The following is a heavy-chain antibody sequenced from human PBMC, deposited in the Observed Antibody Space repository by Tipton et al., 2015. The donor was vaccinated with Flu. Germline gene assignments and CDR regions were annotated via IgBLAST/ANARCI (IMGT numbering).Heavy chain of an antibody. V-gene: IGHV4-38-2*01. CDR1: GDSIGRGYC. CDR3: ARRDHSNYVSEPKNWFDS. D-gene: IGHD4-11*01. Sequence: TLSLTCSVSGDSIGRGYCWGWIRQPPGKGLEWIGNICQTGNTFYNPSLQSRVTMSVARSKNQFSLRLTSVTAADTAVYYCARRDHSNYVSEPKNWFDSWGQGTLVTVSS. J-gene: IGHJ5*01. CDR2: ICQTGNT.